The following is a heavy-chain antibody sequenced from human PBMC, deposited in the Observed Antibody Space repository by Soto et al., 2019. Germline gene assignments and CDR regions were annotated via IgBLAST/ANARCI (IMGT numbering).Heavy chain of an antibody. CDR1: GYSFPTYW. J-gene: IGHJ4*02. CDR3: ASTKKNADALLDS. V-gene: IGHV5-10-1*03. D-gene: IGHD2-8*01. Sequence: EVQLVQSGGEVKKPGESLKISCKGSGYSFPTYWISWVRQMPGKGLEWMGRIDPSDSYTSYRPSFQGHVTISVDKSISTAYLQLSSLQASDTAMYYCASTKKNADALLDSWGQGTLVTVSS. CDR2: IDPSDSYT.